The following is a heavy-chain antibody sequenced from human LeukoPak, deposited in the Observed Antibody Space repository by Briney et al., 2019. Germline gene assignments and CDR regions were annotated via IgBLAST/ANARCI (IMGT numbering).Heavy chain of an antibody. CDR1: GGTFSSYA. CDR3: ARDSRRYCSSTSCPTYYYYYYMDV. V-gene: IGHV1-69*05. Sequence: ASVKVSCKASGGTFSSYAISWVRQAPGQGLEWMGGIIPIFGTANYAQKFQGRVTITTDESTSTAYMELSSLRSEDTAVYYCARDSRRYCSSTSCPTYYYYYYMDVWGKGTTVTVSS. J-gene: IGHJ6*03. CDR2: IIPIFGTA. D-gene: IGHD2-2*01.